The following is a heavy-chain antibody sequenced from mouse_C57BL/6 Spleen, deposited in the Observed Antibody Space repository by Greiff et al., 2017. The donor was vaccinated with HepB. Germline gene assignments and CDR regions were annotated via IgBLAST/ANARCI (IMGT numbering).Heavy chain of an antibody. CDR2: IHPNSGST. J-gene: IGHJ3*01. CDR3: ARSRITTVVAPGAY. D-gene: IGHD1-1*01. Sequence: QVQLKQPGAELVKPGASVKLSCKASGYTFTSYWMHWVKQRPGQGLEWIGMIHPNSGSTNYNEKFKSKATLTVDNSSSTAYMQLSSLTSEDSAVYYCARSRITTVVAPGAYWGQGTLVTVSA. CDR1: GYTFTSYW. V-gene: IGHV1-64*01.